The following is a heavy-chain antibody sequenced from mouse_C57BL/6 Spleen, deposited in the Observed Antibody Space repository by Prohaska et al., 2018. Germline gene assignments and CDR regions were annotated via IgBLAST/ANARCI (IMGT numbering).Heavy chain of an antibody. Sequence: EVKIEESGGGLVQPGGSMKLSCVAPGFTFSNYWMNWVRQSPEKGLEWVAQIRLKSDNYATHYAEYVKGRFTISRDDYKSSVYLQMNNLRAEDTGIYYCPIYYDYLFAYWGQGTLVTVSA. CDR1: GFTFSNYW. CDR2: IRLKSDNYAT. V-gene: IGHV6-3*01. D-gene: IGHD2-4*01. J-gene: IGHJ3*01. CDR3: PIYYDYLFAY.